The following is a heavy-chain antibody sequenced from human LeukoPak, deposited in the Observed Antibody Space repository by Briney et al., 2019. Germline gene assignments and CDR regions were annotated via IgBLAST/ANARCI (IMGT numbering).Heavy chain of an antibody. V-gene: IGHV3-23*01. CDR3: TKGTIWLPFDY. J-gene: IGHJ4*02. Sequence: GGSLRLSCASSGFTFSNYAMSWARQAPGKGLEWVSAISGSGGSTYYADSVKGRFTISRDNSKNTLYLQMNSLRAEDTAVYYCTKGTIWLPFDYWGQGTLVTVSS. CDR1: GFTFSNYA. D-gene: IGHD5-18*01. CDR2: ISGSGGST.